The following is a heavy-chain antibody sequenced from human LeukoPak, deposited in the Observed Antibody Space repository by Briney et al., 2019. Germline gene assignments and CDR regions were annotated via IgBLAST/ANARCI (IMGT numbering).Heavy chain of an antibody. CDR3: AINWSCDY. V-gene: IGHV3-23*01. CDR1: GFTFSSYA. J-gene: IGHJ4*02. D-gene: IGHD1-20*01. Sequence: PGGSLRPSCAASGFTFSSYAMAWVRQAPGKGLDWVSVISGSGTGTYYADSVKGRCTISRDNSKNTLYLQMNSLRAEDTAVYYCAINWSCDYWGQGTLVTVSS. CDR2: ISGSGTGT.